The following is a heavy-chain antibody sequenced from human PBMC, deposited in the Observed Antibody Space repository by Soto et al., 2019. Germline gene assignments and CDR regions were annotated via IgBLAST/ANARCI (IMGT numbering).Heavy chain of an antibody. V-gene: IGHV1-69*01. Sequence: QVQLVQSGAEVKKPGSSVKVSCTASGGTFSSYAISWVRQAPGQGLEWMGGIIPLSGTANYAQKFQGRVTITADESTCTAYMELSSLRSEDTAVYYCARSQGSSTSLEIYYYYYYGMDVWGQGTTVTVSS. D-gene: IGHD2-2*01. CDR2: IIPLSGTA. J-gene: IGHJ6*02. CDR3: ARSQGSSTSLEIYYYYYYGMDV. CDR1: GGTFSSYA.